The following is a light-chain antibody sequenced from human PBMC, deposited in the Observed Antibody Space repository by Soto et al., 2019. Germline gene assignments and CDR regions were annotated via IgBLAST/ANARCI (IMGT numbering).Light chain of an antibody. CDR1: SSNIGAGYD. Sequence: QSVLTQPPSVSGAPGQRVTISCTGSSSNIGAGYDVHWYQQLPGTAPKLLIYGNSNRPSGVPDRFSGSKSGTSASLAITGVQAEDEAAYYCQSYDSGLSGVVFGGGTKLTVL. J-gene: IGLJ2*01. V-gene: IGLV1-40*01. CDR3: QSYDSGLSGVV. CDR2: GNS.